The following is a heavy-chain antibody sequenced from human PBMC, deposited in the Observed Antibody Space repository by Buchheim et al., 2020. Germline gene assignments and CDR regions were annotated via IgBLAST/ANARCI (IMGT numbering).Heavy chain of an antibody. D-gene: IGHD6-6*01. CDR3: ARGQRYSSSSGRHYYMDV. J-gene: IGHJ6*03. CDR1: GYTFTSYD. CDR2: MNPNSGNT. V-gene: IGHV1-8*01. Sequence: QVQLVQSGAEVKKPGASVKVSCKASGYTFTSYDINWVRQATGQGLEWMGWMNPNSGNTGYAQKFQGWVTMTRDTSISTAYMELSRLRSDDTAVYYCARGQRYSSSSGRHYYMDVWGKGTT.